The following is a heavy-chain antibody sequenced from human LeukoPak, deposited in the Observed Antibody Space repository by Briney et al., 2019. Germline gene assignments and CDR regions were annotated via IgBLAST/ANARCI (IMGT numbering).Heavy chain of an antibody. CDR3: ARARIAGGMDV. Sequence: PSETLSLTCTVSGGSINSYYWSWIRQPPGKGLEWMGNVYYSGSTKYNPSLKSRVTISVDTSKNQFSLKLSSVTAADTAMYYCARARIAGGMDVWGQGTTVTVSS. V-gene: IGHV4-59*01. D-gene: IGHD6-13*01. CDR2: VYYSGST. CDR1: GGSINSYY. J-gene: IGHJ6*02.